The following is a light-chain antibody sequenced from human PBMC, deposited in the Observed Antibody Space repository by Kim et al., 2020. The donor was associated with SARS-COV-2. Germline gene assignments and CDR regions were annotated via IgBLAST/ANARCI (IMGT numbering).Light chain of an antibody. CDR1: QGISSW. CDR3: QQYGGYSWT. CDR2: LAS. V-gene: IGKV1-5*03. J-gene: IGKJ1*01. Sequence: DIQMTQSPSSLSASVGDRVTITCRASQGISSWLAWYQQKPGKAPNLLIYLASNLESGVPSRFSGSGSDTEFTLTISDLQPDDSATYYFQQYGGYSWTFGQGTKVDIK.